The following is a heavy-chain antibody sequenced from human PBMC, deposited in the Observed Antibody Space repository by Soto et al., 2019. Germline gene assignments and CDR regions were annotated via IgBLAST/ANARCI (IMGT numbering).Heavy chain of an antibody. D-gene: IGHD3-10*01. CDR2: IYTSGST. CDR1: GGSISSYY. V-gene: IGHV4-4*07. Sequence: SETLSLTCTVSGGSISSYYWSWIRQSAGKGLEWIGRIYTSGSTNYNPSLKSRVTMSVDTSKNQFSLKLSSVTAADTAVYYCARGPHDGSGSPIYYYYGMDVWGQGTTVTVSS. J-gene: IGHJ6*02. CDR3: ARGPHDGSGSPIYYYYGMDV.